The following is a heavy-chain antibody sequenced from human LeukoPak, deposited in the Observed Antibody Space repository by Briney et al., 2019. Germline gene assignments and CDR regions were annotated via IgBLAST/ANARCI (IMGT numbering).Heavy chain of an antibody. CDR2: INPSSGGT. V-gene: IGHV1-2*02. CDR1: GYTFTGYY. Sequence: ASVKVSCKASGYTFTGYYMHWVRQAPGQGLEWMGWINPSSGGTNYAQKFQGRVTMTRDTSISTAYMELSRLRSDDTAVYYCARDSRLLWFGELVGWFDPWGQGTLVTVSS. CDR3: ARDSRLLWFGELVGWFDP. D-gene: IGHD3-10*01. J-gene: IGHJ5*02.